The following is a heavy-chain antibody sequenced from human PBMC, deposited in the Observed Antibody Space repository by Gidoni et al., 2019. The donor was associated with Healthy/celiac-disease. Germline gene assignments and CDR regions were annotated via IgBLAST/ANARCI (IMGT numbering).Heavy chain of an antibody. CDR2: IKQDGSEK. J-gene: IGHJ4*02. CDR3: ARTYYDFWSGYFFDY. D-gene: IGHD3-3*01. CDR1: GFTFSSYW. Sequence: EVQLVESGGGLVQPGGSLRLSCAASGFTFSSYWMSWVRQAPGKGLEWVANIKQDGSEKYYVDSVKGRFTISRDNAKNSLYLQMNSLRAEDTAVYDCARTYYDFWSGYFFDYWGQGTLVTVSS. V-gene: IGHV3-7*05.